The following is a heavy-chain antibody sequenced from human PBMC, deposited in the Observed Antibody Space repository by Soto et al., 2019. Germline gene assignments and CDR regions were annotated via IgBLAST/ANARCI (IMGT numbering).Heavy chain of an antibody. D-gene: IGHD7-27*01. V-gene: IGHV4-34*01. CDR2: INHSGST. J-gene: IGHJ4*02. CDR3: ARGRGLGVY. Sequence: QVQLQQWGAGLLKPSETLSLTCAVYGGSFMGYYWSWFRKPPGKGLEWIGEINHSGSTNYNPSLKSRVTISVDTSKNQFSLKLSSVTAADTAVYYCARGRGLGVYWGQGTLVTVSS. CDR1: GGSFMGYY.